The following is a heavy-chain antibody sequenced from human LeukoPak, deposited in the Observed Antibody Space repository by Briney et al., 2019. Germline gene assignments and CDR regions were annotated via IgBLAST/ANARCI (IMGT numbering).Heavy chain of an antibody. Sequence: SVKVSCKTSGGTFSTSAISWVRRAPGQGLEWMGGIIPIFGTGNYAQKFQGRVTITADEFTNTAYMELSSLTSEDTAVYYCARGLGDSSGYYFSDNWGQGTLVTVSS. CDR3: ARGLGDSSGYYFSDN. J-gene: IGHJ4*02. CDR1: GGTFSTSA. CDR2: IIPIFGTG. D-gene: IGHD3-22*01. V-gene: IGHV1-69*13.